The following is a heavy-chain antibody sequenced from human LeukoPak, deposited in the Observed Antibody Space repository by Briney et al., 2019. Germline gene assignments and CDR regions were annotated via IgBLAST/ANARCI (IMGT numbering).Heavy chain of an antibody. CDR3: ARSIAVAGTLDY. V-gene: IGHV1-2*02. D-gene: IGHD6-19*01. Sequence: ASVKVSCKTSGYTFTGYYMHWVRQAPGQGLEWMGWINPNSGGTNYAQKFQGRVTMTRDTSISTAYMELSRLRSDDTAVYYCARSIAVAGTLDYWGQGTLVTVSS. J-gene: IGHJ4*02. CDR2: INPNSGGT. CDR1: GYTFTGYY.